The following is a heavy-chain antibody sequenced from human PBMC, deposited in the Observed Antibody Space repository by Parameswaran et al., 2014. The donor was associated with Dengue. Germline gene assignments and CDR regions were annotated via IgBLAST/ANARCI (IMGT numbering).Heavy chain of an antibody. V-gene: IGHV4-34*01. CDR2: INHSGST. J-gene: IGHJ3*02. D-gene: IGHD6-13*01. CDR3: ARQWQQLDAFDI. Sequence: WIRQPQEGLEWIGEINHSGSTNYNPSLKSRVTISVDTSKNQFSLKLSSVTAADTAVYYCARQWQQLDAFDIWGQGTMVTVSS.